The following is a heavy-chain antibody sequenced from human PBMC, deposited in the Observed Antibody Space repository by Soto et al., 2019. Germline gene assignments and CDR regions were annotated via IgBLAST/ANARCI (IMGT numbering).Heavy chain of an antibody. CDR3: ASSELATLRDTEYFHH. Sequence: SETLSLTCTVSNDSIRRYYWSWIRQPPGRGLEWIGYAFHTGGTNYNPSLKSRVTISVDSSKSQFALKLTSVTAADTAVYFCASSELATLRDTEYFHHWGQGTLVTVS. J-gene: IGHJ1*01. D-gene: IGHD5-12*01. CDR2: AFHTGGT. CDR1: NDSIRRYY. V-gene: IGHV4-59*01.